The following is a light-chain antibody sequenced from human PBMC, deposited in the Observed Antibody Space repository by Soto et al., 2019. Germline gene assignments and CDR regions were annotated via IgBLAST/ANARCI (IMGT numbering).Light chain of an antibody. V-gene: IGKV1-5*01. J-gene: IGKJ1*01. CDR2: DAS. Sequence: DIQMTQSPSTLSASVGDRVTITCRASQSISSWLAWYQQKPGKAPKVLIYDASSLESGVPSRISGSGSGTEFTLTISNLQTEDFAVYYCQQYNKWPRTFGQGTKV. CDR1: QSISSW. CDR3: QQYNKWPRT.